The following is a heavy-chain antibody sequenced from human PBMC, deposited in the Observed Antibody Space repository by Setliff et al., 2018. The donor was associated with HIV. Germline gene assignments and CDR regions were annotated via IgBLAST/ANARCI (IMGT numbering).Heavy chain of an antibody. CDR2: IIPIFHTT. Sequence: ASVKVSCKASGGTFSSYGISWVRQAPGQGLEWMGGIIPIFHTTNYAQKFQGRVTITADESATTVYMEMSGLTSEDTAIYYCARGADASGYFCREYFQHWGQGTLVTVSS. J-gene: IGHJ1*01. V-gene: IGHV1-69*13. D-gene: IGHD3-22*01. CDR3: ARGADASGYFCREYFQH. CDR1: GGTFSSYG.